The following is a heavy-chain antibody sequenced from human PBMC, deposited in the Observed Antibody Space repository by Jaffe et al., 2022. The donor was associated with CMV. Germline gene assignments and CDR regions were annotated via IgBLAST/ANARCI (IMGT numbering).Heavy chain of an antibody. V-gene: IGHV1-8*01. Sequence: QVQLVQSGAEVKKPGASVKVSCKASGYTFTSYDINWVRQATGQGLEWMGWMNPNSGNTGYAQKFQGRVTMTRNTSISTAYMELSSLRSEDTAVYYCASSQARLGSTSPPDWFDPWGQGTLVTVSS. D-gene: IGHD2-2*01. CDR1: GYTFTSYD. J-gene: IGHJ5*02. CDR2: MNPNSGNT. CDR3: ASSQARLGSTSPPDWFDP.